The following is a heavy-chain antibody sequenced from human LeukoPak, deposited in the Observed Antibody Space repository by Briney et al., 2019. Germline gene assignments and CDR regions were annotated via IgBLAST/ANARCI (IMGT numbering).Heavy chain of an antibody. CDR2: ISFDGSNK. Sequence: GRSLRLSCVASGFTFSNYGMHWVRQAPGKGLECVAVISFDGSNKYYADSVKGRFTISRDNSKNTLYLQMNSLRAEDTAVYYCARDEDIGAAVYYFDYWGQGTLVTVSS. CDR1: GFTFSNYG. D-gene: IGHD6-13*01. V-gene: IGHV3-30*03. J-gene: IGHJ4*02. CDR3: ARDEDIGAAVYYFDY.